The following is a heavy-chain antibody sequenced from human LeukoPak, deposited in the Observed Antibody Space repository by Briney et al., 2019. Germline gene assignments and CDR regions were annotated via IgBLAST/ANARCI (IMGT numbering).Heavy chain of an antibody. CDR2: IIPIFGTA. V-gene: IGHV1-69*05. J-gene: IGHJ6*02. CDR3: ARPYDILTGYPPYYYYGMDV. D-gene: IGHD3-9*01. Sequence: SVKVSCKASGGTFSSYAISWVRQAPGQGLEWMGGIIPIFGTANYAQKFQGRVTMTRDTSTSTVYMELSSLRSEDTAVYYCARPYDILTGYPPYYYYGMDVWGQGTTVTVSS. CDR1: GGTFSSYA.